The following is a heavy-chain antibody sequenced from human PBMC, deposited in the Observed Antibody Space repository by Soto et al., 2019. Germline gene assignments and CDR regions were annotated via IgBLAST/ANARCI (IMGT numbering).Heavy chain of an antibody. Sequence: QVQLQESGPGLVKPSQTLSLTCTVSGGSISSGGYYWSWIRQHPGKGLEWIGYIYYSGSTYYNPFLKSRVTISVYTSKNQFSLRLSSVTAADTAVYYCARVCGGDCHYGMDVWGQGTTVTVSS. V-gene: IGHV4-31*03. CDR2: IYYSGST. J-gene: IGHJ6*02. CDR3: ARVCGGDCHYGMDV. CDR1: GGSISSGGYY. D-gene: IGHD2-21*02.